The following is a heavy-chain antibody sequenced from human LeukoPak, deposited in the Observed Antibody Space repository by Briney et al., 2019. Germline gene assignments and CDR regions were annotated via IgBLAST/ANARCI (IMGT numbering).Heavy chain of an antibody. J-gene: IGHJ4*02. D-gene: IGHD1-26*01. V-gene: IGHV4-59*11. CDR1: GGSISSHF. Sequence: SETLSLTCAVSGGSISSHFWSWIRQPPGKGLEWIGYIHYTGSTNYNPSLKSRVTMSVDTSKNQFSLKLSSVTAADTAVYYCARDGYSGSSLFDYWGQGTLVTVSS. CDR3: ARDGYSGSSLFDY. CDR2: IHYTGST.